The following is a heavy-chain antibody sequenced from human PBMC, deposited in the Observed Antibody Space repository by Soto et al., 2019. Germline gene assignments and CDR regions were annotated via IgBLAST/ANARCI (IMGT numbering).Heavy chain of an antibody. J-gene: IGHJ6*02. Sequence: ASVKVSCKASGYTFTGYYMHWVRQAPGQGFEWMGWINPNSGGTNYAQKFQGWVTMTRDTSISTAYMELSRLRSDDTAVYYCARGVGGYDFFYYYGMDVWGQGTTVTVSS. D-gene: IGHD5-12*01. CDR1: GYTFTGYY. CDR3: ARGVGGYDFFYYYGMDV. V-gene: IGHV1-2*04. CDR2: INPNSGGT.